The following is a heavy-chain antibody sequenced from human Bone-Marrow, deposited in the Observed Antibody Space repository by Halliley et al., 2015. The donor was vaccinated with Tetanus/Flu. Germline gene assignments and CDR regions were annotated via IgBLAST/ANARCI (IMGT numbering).Heavy chain of an antibody. V-gene: IGHV3-30-3*01. CDR2: ISYDGSTK. CDR1: GFTFGSYA. D-gene: IGHD3-3*01. CDR3: ARDPNTYSDVWSGYYLDY. Sequence: SLRLSCVASGFTFGSYAIHWVRQAPDKGLEWVALISYDGSTKYYGDSVKGRFTISRDNSENTVYLQMSSLRGDDTAVYHCARDPNTYSDVWSGYYLDYWGPGTLVIVSS. J-gene: IGHJ4*02.